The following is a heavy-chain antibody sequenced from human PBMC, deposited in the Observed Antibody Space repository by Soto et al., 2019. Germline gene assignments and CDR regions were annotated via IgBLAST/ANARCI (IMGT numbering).Heavy chain of an antibody. CDR3: ARGYRFVVVVAATPPFDY. V-gene: IGHV3-30-3*01. Sequence: PGGSLRLSCAASGFTFSSYAMHWVRQAPGKGLEWVAVISYDGSNKYYADSVKGRFTISRDNSKNTLYLQMNSLRAEDTAVYYCARGYRFVVVVAATPPFDYWGQGTLVTVSS. D-gene: IGHD2-15*01. CDR2: ISYDGSNK. CDR1: GFTFSSYA. J-gene: IGHJ4*02.